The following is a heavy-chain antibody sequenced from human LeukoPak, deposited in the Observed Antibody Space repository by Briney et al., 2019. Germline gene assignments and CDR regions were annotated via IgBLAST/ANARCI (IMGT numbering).Heavy chain of an antibody. Sequence: QPGGSLRLSXAASGFTFTGNSMHWVRQGPGKGMVWLARIHRDGGMTRYADSVEGRFTISRDNAKNTLYLQMNSLRAEDTAIYYCVRETGTIGYYMDVWGKGTTVTVSS. CDR3: VRETGTIGYYMDV. CDR2: IHRDGGMT. V-gene: IGHV3-74*01. D-gene: IGHD2-15*01. J-gene: IGHJ6*03. CDR1: GFTFTGNS.